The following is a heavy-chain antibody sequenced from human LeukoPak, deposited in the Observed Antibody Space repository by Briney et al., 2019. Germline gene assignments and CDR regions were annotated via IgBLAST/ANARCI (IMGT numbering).Heavy chain of an antibody. D-gene: IGHD3-10*01. CDR3: ARDGPYRGSSYFFDY. CDR2: ISSSGGST. J-gene: IGHJ4*02. V-gene: IGHV3-64*01. Sequence: PGGSLRLSCVASGFTFSSYTMHWVRQAPGKGLEYVSAISSSGGSTYYANSVKGRFTISRDNSKNTLWLQMGSLRPEDMAVYYCARDGPYRGSSYFFDYWGQGTLVTVSS. CDR1: GFTFSSYT.